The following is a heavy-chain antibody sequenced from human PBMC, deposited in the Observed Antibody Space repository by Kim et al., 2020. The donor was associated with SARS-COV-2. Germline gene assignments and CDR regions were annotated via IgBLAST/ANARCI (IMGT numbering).Heavy chain of an antibody. CDR1: GFTFSSNS. D-gene: IGHD3-16*01. CDR2: IRDGGTT. V-gene: IGHV3-23*01. J-gene: IGHJ5*02. Sequence: GGSLRLSCAASGFTFSSNSLSWFRQGPGKELEWVSDIRDGGTTYYADSVKGRFTISRDNSRNTAYLQMNSLRAEDTAVYYCAGHGGSWAWGLGTLVTVSS. CDR3: AGHGGSWA.